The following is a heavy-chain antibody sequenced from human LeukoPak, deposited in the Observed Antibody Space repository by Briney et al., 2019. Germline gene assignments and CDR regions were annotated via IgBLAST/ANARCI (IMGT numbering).Heavy chain of an antibody. CDR2: INSDGSST. CDR3: AMPLYGEVDASPDY. Sequence: GGSLRLSCAASGLTFSSYWMHWVRQAPGKGLVWVSRINSDGSSTSCADSVKGRFTISRDNAKNTLYLQMNSLRAEDTAVYYCAMPLYGEVDASPDYWGQGTLVTVSS. CDR1: GLTFSSYW. D-gene: IGHD4-17*01. J-gene: IGHJ4*02. V-gene: IGHV3-74*01.